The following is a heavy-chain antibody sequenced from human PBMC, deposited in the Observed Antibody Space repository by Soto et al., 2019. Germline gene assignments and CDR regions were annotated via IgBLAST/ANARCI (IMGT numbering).Heavy chain of an antibody. D-gene: IGHD6-19*01. Sequence: RESSLKVKCADPGFTLSSYAMSWVRQAPGKGLEWVSAISGSGGSTYYADSVKGWFTISRDNSKNTLYLQMNSLRAEDTAVYYCAKVRLVLDNWFDPWGQGTLVTVSS. CDR1: GFTLSSYA. J-gene: IGHJ5*02. CDR3: AKVRLVLDNWFDP. V-gene: IGHV3-23*01. CDR2: ISGSGGST.